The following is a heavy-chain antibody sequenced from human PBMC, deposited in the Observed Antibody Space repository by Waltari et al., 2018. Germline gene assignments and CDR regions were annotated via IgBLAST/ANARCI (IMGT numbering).Heavy chain of an antibody. Sequence: QVDLQQAGPGLVRPSETLSLTCSVSGGFISSHYWSWIRQSPGKGLELIGFIYYGGDKHYNPSFKSRVTISVDTSKSQVSLVLTSVTAADTAVYFCAGTTWRFGNNIDSWGQGTLVTVSS. CDR2: IYYGGDK. D-gene: IGHD3-3*01. CDR1: GGFISSHY. V-gene: IGHV4-59*11. J-gene: IGHJ4*02. CDR3: AGTTWRFGNNIDS.